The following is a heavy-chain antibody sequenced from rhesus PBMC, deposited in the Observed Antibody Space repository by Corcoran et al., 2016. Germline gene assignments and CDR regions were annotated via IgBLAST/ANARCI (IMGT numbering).Heavy chain of an antibody. Sequence: QVQLQESGAGLVKPSEPLSLTCAVSGGSISSNYWSWLRQPPGKGLEWIGRIYGSGGSTDHTPSLKSRVTISTDTAKNQCSLKLSYVTAAYTAVDYCARVGYSGSWNPPEHWGQGVLVTVSS. V-gene: IGHV4-160*01. CDR1: GGSISSNY. CDR3: ARVGYSGSWNPPEH. CDR2: IYGSGGST. D-gene: IGHD6-25*01. J-gene: IGHJ4*01.